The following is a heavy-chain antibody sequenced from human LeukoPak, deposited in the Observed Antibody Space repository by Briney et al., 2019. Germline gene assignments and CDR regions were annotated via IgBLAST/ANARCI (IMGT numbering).Heavy chain of an antibody. J-gene: IGHJ4*02. CDR2: IDTKTGNP. Sequence: ASVKVSCKASGYTFSSCAINWVRQAPGQGLEYMGWIDTKTGNPTYAQGFTGRFVFSLDTSVSTAYLQISSLKAEDTAVYYCATHPSDSSGYFSYWGQGALATVSS. CDR3: ATHPSDSSGYFSY. CDR1: GYTFSSCA. D-gene: IGHD3-22*01. V-gene: IGHV7-4-1*02.